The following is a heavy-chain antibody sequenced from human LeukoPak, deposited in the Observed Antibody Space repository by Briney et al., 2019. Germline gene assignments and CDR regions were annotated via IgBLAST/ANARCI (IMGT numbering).Heavy chain of an antibody. CDR3: AKDIIEVGATDGDAFDI. J-gene: IGHJ3*02. Sequence: GGSLRLSCAASEFTFSNYWMAWVRQAPGKGLEWVANIKTDGYDKYYADSVKGRFTISRDNAKNSLYLQMNSLRAEDTALYYCAKDIIEVGATDGDAFDIWGQGTMVTVSS. CDR1: EFTFSNYW. D-gene: IGHD1-26*01. CDR2: IKTDGYDK. V-gene: IGHV3-7*03.